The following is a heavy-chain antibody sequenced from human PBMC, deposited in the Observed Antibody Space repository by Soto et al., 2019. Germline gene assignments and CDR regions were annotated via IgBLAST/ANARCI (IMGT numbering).Heavy chain of an antibody. D-gene: IGHD3-10*01. V-gene: IGHV4-4*07. CDR3: AREFSKYGYFDY. CDR1: GGSVSSYY. Sequence: SETLSLTCTVSGGSVSSYYWSWIRQPAGKGLEWIGRIYTSGSTNYNPSLKSRVTMSVDTSKNQFSLKLSSVTAADTAVYYCAREFSKYGYFDYWGQGTLVTVSS. J-gene: IGHJ4*02. CDR2: IYTSGST.